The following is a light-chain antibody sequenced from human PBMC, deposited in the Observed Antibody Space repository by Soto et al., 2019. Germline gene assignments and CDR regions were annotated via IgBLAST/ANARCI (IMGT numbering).Light chain of an antibody. Sequence: DIQMTQSPSSLSASVGDRVTITCRASQSISSYLNWYQQKPGKAPKLLIYAASSLQSGVPSRFSGSGSGTDFTLTISSLQPEDCATYYRQQSYSTPLPLGGGTQVEIK. V-gene: IGKV1-39*01. CDR1: QSISSY. J-gene: IGKJ4*01. CDR2: AAS. CDR3: QQSYSTPLP.